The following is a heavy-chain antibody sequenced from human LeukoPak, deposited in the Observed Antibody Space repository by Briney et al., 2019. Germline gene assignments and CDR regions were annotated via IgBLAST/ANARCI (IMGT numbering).Heavy chain of an antibody. D-gene: IGHD2-21*01. CDR2: IYYSGST. CDR1: GGSISSGGYY. Sequence: PSQTLSLTCTVSGGSISSGGYYWGWIRQHAGQGLEWIGYIYYSGSTYYNPSLKSRVTISVDTSKNQFSLKLSSVTAADTAVYYCARGGGDTHAFDIWGQGTMVTVSS. CDR3: ARGGGDTHAFDI. V-gene: IGHV4-31*03. J-gene: IGHJ3*02.